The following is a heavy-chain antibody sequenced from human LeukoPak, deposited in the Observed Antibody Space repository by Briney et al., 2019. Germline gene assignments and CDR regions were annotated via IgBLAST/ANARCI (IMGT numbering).Heavy chain of an antibody. CDR1: GFIVSSNY. V-gene: IGHV3-53*01. J-gene: IGHJ4*02. Sequence: GGSLRLSCVASGFIVSSNYMSWVRQAPGKGLEWVSVIYSGGRTYYADSVKGRFTISRDNPKSTLYLQMNSLRAEDTAVYYCARGDVYFDYWGQGTLVTVSS. CDR2: IYSGGRT. CDR3: ARGDVYFDY. D-gene: IGHD2-21*02.